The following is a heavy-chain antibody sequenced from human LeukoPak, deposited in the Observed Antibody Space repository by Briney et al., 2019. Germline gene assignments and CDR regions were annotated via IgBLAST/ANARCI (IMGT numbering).Heavy chain of an antibody. CDR1: GFTFSSYT. D-gene: IGHD3-22*01. Sequence: GGSLGLSCAVSGFTFSSYTMSWVRQAPGKGLEWVSAISGSSGSTYYADSVKGRFTISRDNSKNTLYLQMNSLRAEDTAVYYCAKDVNSSGYYLGFDYWGQGTLVTVSS. V-gene: IGHV3-23*01. CDR2: ISGSSGST. J-gene: IGHJ4*02. CDR3: AKDVNSSGYYLGFDY.